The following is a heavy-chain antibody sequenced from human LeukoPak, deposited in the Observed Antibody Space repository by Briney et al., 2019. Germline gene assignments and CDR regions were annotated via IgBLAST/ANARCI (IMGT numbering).Heavy chain of an antibody. CDR2: IYTSGST. D-gene: IGHD3-9*01. CDR1: GGSISSYY. V-gene: IGHV4-4*07. CDR3: ARDGYDILTGYRSGPKYYFDY. Sequence: PSETLSLTCTVSGGSISSYYWGWIRQPAGKGLEWIGRIYTSGSTNYNPSLKSRVTISVDKSKNQFSLKPSSVTAADTAVYYCARDGYDILTGYRSGPKYYFDYWGQGTLVTVSS. J-gene: IGHJ4*02.